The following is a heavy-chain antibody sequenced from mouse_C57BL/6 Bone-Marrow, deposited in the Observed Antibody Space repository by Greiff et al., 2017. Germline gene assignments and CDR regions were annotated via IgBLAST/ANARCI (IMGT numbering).Heavy chain of an antibody. CDR2: INPNNGGT. V-gene: IGHV1-26*01. D-gene: IGHD2-3*01. Sequence: EVQLQQSGPELVKPGASVKISCKASGYTFTDYYMNWVKQSHGKSLEWIGDINPNNGGTSYNQKFKGKATLTVDKSSSTAYMELRSLTSEDSAVYYCAREGDGYFFDYWGQGTTLTGSS. CDR1: GYTFTDYY. J-gene: IGHJ2*01. CDR3: AREGDGYFFDY.